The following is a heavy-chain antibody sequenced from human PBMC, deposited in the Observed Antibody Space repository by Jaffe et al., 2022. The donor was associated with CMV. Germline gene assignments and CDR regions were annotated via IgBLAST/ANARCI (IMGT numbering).Heavy chain of an antibody. V-gene: IGHV4-59*01. J-gene: IGHJ4*02. Sequence: QVQLQESGPGRVKPSETLSLTCSVSGGSISTYYWSWIRQPPGEGLEWIGYIYYSGSTNYNPSLKSRVTISVDTSKNQFSLSLSSVTAADTGVYYCARGFYDSSGYSQPFDYWGQGTLVTVSS. D-gene: IGHD3-22*01. CDR3: ARGFYDSSGYSQPFDY. CDR2: IYYSGST. CDR1: GGSISTYY.